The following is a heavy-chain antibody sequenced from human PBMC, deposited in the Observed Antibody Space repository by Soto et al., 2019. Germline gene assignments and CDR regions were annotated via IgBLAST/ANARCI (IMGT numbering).Heavy chain of an antibody. Sequence: QVQLVQSGAEVKKPGSSVKVSCKASRGTFGNYAISWVRQAPGQGLEWMGGIMPVFGTADYAQNFQGRVTMTADKFTITAYMELSSLRSEDTAVYYWARVAVPGIYGVDVWGQGTTVTVSS. CDR1: RGTFGNYA. D-gene: IGHD2-2*01. CDR2: IMPVFGTA. V-gene: IGHV1-69*06. CDR3: ARVAVPGIYGVDV. J-gene: IGHJ6*02.